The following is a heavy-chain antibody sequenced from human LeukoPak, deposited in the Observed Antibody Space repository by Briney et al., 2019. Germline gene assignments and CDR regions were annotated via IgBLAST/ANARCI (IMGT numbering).Heavy chain of an antibody. CDR3: ARDLGDFDYGDYGWFDP. CDR1: GGSISGYY. CDR2: IYYSGSKST. V-gene: IGHV4-59*01. Sequence: SETLSLTCTVSGGSISGYYWSWIRQSPGRGLEWIGYIYYSGSKSTNYNPSLQSRTTMSVDTSKNQLSLKLSSVTAADTAVYYCARDLGDFDYGDYGWFDPWGQGTLVVVSS. J-gene: IGHJ5*02. D-gene: IGHD4-17*01.